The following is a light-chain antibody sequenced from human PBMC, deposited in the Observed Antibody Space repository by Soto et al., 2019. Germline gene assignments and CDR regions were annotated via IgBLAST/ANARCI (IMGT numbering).Light chain of an antibody. CDR2: GAS. J-gene: IGKJ1*01. V-gene: IGKV3-20*01. Sequence: PGARATLSCRASPSVTNYLAWYQQKPGQAPRLLIYGASNRATGIPDRFSGSGSGTDFTLTISRLEPEDFAVYYCQQYGSSGTFGQGTKVDIK. CDR3: QQYGSSGT. CDR1: PSVTNY.